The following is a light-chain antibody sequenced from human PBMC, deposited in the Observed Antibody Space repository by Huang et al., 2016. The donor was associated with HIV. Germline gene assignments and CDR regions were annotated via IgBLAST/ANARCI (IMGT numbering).Light chain of an antibody. CDR1: QSFSSAY. CDR2: GAS. Sequence: EIVLTQSPGTLSLCPGDRATLSCRASQSFSSAYLAWYQQKPGQAPRLLIYGASSRATGIPDRFSGSGSGTDFTLTISRLEPEDFAVYYCQKYGSSPPYTFGQGTKLEIK. CDR3: QKYGSSPPYT. J-gene: IGKJ2*01. V-gene: IGKV3-20*01.